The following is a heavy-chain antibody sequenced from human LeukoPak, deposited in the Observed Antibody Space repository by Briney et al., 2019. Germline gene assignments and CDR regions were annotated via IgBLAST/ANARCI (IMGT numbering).Heavy chain of an antibody. CDR1: GYTLTELA. D-gene: IGHD3-9*01. J-gene: IGHJ6*02. CDR2: FDPEDGET. Sequence: GSSGKVSCKVSGYTLTELAMHWGRQSPGQGLEGRGGFDPEDGETIYAQKFQGRVNMTEEKYTDTAYMELSSLRSEETAVYYCAKGRPLRYFDLLSPPMNVWGQGTTVTVSS. CDR3: AKGRPLRYFDLLSPPMNV. V-gene: IGHV1-24*01.